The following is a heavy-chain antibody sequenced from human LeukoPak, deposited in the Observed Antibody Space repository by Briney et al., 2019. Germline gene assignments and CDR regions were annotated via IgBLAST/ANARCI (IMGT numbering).Heavy chain of an antibody. Sequence: GGSLRLSCAASGFTFSAYAMSWVRQAPGKGLEWVSSISDSAGSTYYAASVTGRFTISRGSSRTTLYLQVNSLRAEDTAVYYCAKQSAGVTTGYFDYWGQGTLVTVSS. J-gene: IGHJ4*02. CDR1: GFTFSAYA. CDR3: AKQSAGVTTGYFDY. D-gene: IGHD1-26*01. V-gene: IGHV3-23*01. CDR2: ISDSAGST.